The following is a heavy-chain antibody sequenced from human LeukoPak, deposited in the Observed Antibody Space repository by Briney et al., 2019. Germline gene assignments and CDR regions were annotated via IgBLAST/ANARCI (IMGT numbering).Heavy chain of an antibody. J-gene: IGHJ4*02. CDR3: ARDRYDSSGYYKD. CDR1: GGTFSSYA. V-gene: IGHV1-69*05. CDR2: IIPIFGTA. Sequence: VKVSCKVSGGTFSSYAISWVRQAPGQGLEWMGRIIPIFGTANYAQKFQGRVTITTDESTSTAYMELSSLRSEDTAVYYCARDRYDSSGYYKDWGQGTLVTVSS. D-gene: IGHD3-22*01.